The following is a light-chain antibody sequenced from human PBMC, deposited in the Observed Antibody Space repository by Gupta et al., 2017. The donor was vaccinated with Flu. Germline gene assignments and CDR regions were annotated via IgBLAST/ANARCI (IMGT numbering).Light chain of an antibody. CDR2: NNN. J-gene: IGLJ1*01. CDR1: SSNIGAGYD. Sequence: QSVLTQPPSVSGAPGPRVPISCTGSSSNIGAGYDVHWYQQLPGTAPKRLMYNNNIWPAGVPDRCSGATSGTSASLAITGLQTEDEADYYCQSYDSSLSGSVFGTGTKVTVL. CDR3: QSYDSSLSGSV. V-gene: IGLV1-40*01.